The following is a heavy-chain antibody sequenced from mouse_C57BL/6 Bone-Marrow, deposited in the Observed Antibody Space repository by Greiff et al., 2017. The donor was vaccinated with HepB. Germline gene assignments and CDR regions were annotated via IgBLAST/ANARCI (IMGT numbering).Heavy chain of an antibody. J-gene: IGHJ3*01. D-gene: IGHD2-3*01. Sequence: VQLQQSGAELVRPGTSVKVSCKASGYAFTNYLIEWVKQRPGQGLEWIGVINPGSGGTNYNEKFKGKATLTADKSSSTAYMQLSSLPSEDSAVYCCARRWLLGAYWGQGTLVTVSA. CDR3: ARRWLLGAY. CDR1: GYAFTNYL. V-gene: IGHV1-54*01. CDR2: INPGSGGT.